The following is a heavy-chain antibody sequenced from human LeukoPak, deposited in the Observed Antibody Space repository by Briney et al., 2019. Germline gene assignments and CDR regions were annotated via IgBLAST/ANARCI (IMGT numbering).Heavy chain of an antibody. J-gene: IGHJ5*02. CDR1: GFTFSGSS. V-gene: IGHV3-21*01. D-gene: IGHD1-7*01. CDR3: AKGETRGTTPGFDP. Sequence: GGSLRLSCAASGFTFSGSSMNWVRQAPGKGLEWVSSISGNSVYIIYADSVKGRFTISRDNARNSLFLQMNSLRAEDTAVYYCAKGETRGTTPGFDPWGQGTLVTVSS. CDR2: ISGNSVYI.